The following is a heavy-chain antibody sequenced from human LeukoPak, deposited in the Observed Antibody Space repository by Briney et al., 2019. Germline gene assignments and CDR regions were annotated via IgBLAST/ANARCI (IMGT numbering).Heavy chain of an antibody. D-gene: IGHD1-26*01. J-gene: IGHJ3*02. CDR3: ARHKAKESLDAFDI. CDR1: GYSFTNYW. Sequence: GESLKISCKGSGYSFTNYWIGWVRQMPGKGLKWMGIIYPGDSDTRYSPSFQGQVTISADKSISTAYLQWSSLKASDTAMYYCARHKAKESLDAFDIWGQGTMVTVSS. V-gene: IGHV5-51*01. CDR2: IYPGDSDT.